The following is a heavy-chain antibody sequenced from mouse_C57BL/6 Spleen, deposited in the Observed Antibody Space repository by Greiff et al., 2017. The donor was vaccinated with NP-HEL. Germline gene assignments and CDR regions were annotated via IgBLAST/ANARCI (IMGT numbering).Heavy chain of an antibody. CDR2: IYPGEGDT. D-gene: IGHD2-5*01. CDR3: ARDSNYYFDY. Sequence: QVQLQQSGPELVKPGASVKISCKASGYALSSSWMNWVKQRPGKGLEWIGRIYPGEGDTNYNGKFKGKATLTADKSSSPAYMQLSRLTSEDSAVYFCARDSNYYFDYWGQGTTLTVSS. CDR1: GYALSSSW. J-gene: IGHJ2*01. V-gene: IGHV1-82*01.